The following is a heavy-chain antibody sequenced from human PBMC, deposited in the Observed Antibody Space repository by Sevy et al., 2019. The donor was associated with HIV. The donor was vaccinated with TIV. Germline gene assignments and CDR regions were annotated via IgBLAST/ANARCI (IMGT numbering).Heavy chain of an antibody. V-gene: IGHV4-61*01. CDR2: LFYSGST. J-gene: IGHJ4*02. Sequence: SETLSLTCTVSGGSVSTVSYYWSWIRQPPGKGLEWIGYLFYSGSTNYNPSLKSRVTISLDTSKNQFSLKLGSVTAADTAVYYCARGRSPYGDYATGSFDYWGQGALVTVSS. D-gene: IGHD4-17*01. CDR3: ARGRSPYGDYATGSFDY. CDR1: GGSVSTVSYY.